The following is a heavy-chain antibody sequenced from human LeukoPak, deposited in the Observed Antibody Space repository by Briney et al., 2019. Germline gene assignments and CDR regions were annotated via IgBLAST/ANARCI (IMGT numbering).Heavy chain of an antibody. CDR2: INHSGST. Sequence: SETLSLTCAVYGGSFSGYYWSWIRQPPGKGLEWIGEINHSGSTNYNPSLKSRVTISVDTSKNQFSLKLSSVTAADTAVYYCARGHGSGSYIVYWGQGTLATVSS. V-gene: IGHV4-34*01. CDR1: GGSFSGYY. J-gene: IGHJ4*02. D-gene: IGHD3-10*01. CDR3: ARGHGSGSYIVY.